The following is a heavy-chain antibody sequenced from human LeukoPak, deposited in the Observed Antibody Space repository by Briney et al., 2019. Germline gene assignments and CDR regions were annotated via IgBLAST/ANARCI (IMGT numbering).Heavy chain of an antibody. D-gene: IGHD6-19*01. CDR1: GFRFSSYA. Sequence: GGSLRLSCAASGFRFSSYAMHWVRQAPGKGLEWVAVMLYDGSTKYYADSVKGRFTISRDDSKNTLYLQMNSLRAEDMAVYYCVRGDSHKSDWYNNWGQGTLVTVSS. CDR3: VRGDSHKSDWYNN. CDR2: MLYDGSTK. J-gene: IGHJ4*02. V-gene: IGHV3-30-3*01.